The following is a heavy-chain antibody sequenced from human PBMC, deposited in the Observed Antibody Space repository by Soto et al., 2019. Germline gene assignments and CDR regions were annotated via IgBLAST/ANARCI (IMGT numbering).Heavy chain of an antibody. D-gene: IGHD3-16*01. J-gene: IGHJ6*02. CDR2: IYCSGST. V-gene: IGHV4-31*03. CDR3: ARAPPPPGDYVWGSYGYYYYYGMDV. Sequence: PSETLSLTCTVSGGSISSGGYYWSWIRQHPGKGLEWIGYIYCSGSTYYNPSLKSRVTISVDTSKNQFSLKLSSVTAADTAVYYCARAPPPPGDYVWGSYGYYYYYGMDVWGQGTTVTVSS. CDR1: GGSISSGGYY.